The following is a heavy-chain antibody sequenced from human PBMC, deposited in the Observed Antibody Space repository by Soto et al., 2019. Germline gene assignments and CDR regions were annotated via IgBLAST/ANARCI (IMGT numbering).Heavy chain of an antibody. CDR2: ISYDGSLK. D-gene: IGHD6-19*01. CDR1: GFTFSSYG. J-gene: IGHJ4*02. Sequence: QVQLVESGGGVVQPGRSLRLSCAASGFTFSSYGIQWVRQAPGKGLEWVAVISYDGSLKYYADSVKGRFTISRDNSKNTLYLQMNSLRVEDTAVYYCAKDHILYNSGWFFDYWRQGTLVTVSS. V-gene: IGHV3-30*18. CDR3: AKDHILYNSGWFFDY.